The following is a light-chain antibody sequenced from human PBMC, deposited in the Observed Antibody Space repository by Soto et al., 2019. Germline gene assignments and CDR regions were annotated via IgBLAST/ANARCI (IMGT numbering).Light chain of an antibody. CDR1: QDISNY. V-gene: IGKV1-33*01. Sequence: DIQMTHSPSSLSASVGDRVTITCQASQDISNYLNWYQQKPGKAPKLLIFDASNVETGVPSRFSGSGSGTDFTFTIHSLQPEDAATYYCQQYEDLPLTFGGGTKVGIK. J-gene: IGKJ4*01. CDR2: DAS. CDR3: QQYEDLPLT.